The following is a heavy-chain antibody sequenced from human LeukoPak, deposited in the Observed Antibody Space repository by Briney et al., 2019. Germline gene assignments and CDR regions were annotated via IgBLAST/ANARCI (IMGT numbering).Heavy chain of an antibody. CDR2: ISYDGSNK. D-gene: IGHD2-2*01. Sequence: GRSLRLSCAASGFTFSSYGMHWVRQAPGKGLEWVAVISYDGSNKYYADSVKGRFTISRDNSKNTLYLQMNSLRAVDTAVYYCAKDSSYQIESEYYFDYWGQGTLVTVSS. V-gene: IGHV3-30*18. J-gene: IGHJ4*02. CDR1: GFTFSSYG. CDR3: AKDSSYQIESEYYFDY.